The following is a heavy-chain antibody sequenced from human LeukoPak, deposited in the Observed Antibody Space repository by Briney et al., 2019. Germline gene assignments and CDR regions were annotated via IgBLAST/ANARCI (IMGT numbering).Heavy chain of an antibody. CDR3: ARDHSGTQDY. D-gene: IGHD1-1*01. CDR2: IWDDGSND. V-gene: IGHV3-33*01. Sequence: AESLRLTCAASGFTFSNYGMHWVRQAPGKGLEWVAFIWDDGSNDYYAASMKGRFTIFRDNRRNKLYLQMNSLRAEDTAVYSCARDHSGTQDYWGQGTLVTVSS. J-gene: IGHJ4*02. CDR1: GFTFSNYG.